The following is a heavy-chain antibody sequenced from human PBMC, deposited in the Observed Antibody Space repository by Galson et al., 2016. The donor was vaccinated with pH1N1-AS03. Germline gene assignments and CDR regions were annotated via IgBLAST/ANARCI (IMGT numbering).Heavy chain of an antibody. V-gene: IGHV3-30*18. CDR2: ISTDGSQT. J-gene: IGHJ4*02. Sequence: SLRLSCAASGFIFRNYGMHWVRQAPGKGLQWVALISTDGSQTDYADSARGRFTISRDNSGNTLYLERSSLRTEDTGIYYCVKDSSRKWELLDWGQGTLVTVSS. CDR3: VKDSSRKWELLD. D-gene: IGHD1-26*01. CDR1: GFIFRNYG.